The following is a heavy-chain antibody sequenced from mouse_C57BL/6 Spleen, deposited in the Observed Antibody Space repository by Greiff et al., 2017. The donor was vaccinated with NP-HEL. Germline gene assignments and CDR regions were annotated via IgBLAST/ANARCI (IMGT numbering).Heavy chain of an antibody. CDR3: ARYSTHFDY. CDR2: IWGGGST. D-gene: IGHD2-5*01. CDR1: GFSLTSYG. Sequence: VMLVESGPGLVQPSQSLSITCTVSGFSLTSYGVHWVRQSPGKGLEWLGVIWGGGSTDYNADCISRLSTSKANSTSQVFFKMNRLQADDTSIYYCARYSTHFDYWGQGTTLTVSS. J-gene: IGHJ2*01. V-gene: IGHV2-2*01.